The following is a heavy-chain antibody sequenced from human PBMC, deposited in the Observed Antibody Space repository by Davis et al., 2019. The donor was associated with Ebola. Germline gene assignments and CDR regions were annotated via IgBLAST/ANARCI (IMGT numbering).Heavy chain of an antibody. J-gene: IGHJ4*02. D-gene: IGHD2-15*01. CDR2: IYYSGST. CDR3: ARVRYCSGGSCFNYFDY. Sequence: SETLSLTCTVSGGSISSYYWSWIRQPPGKGLEWIGYIYYSGSTNYNPSLKSRVTISVDTSKNQFSLKLSSVTAADTAVYYCARVRYCSGGSCFNYFDYWGQRTLVTVSS. CDR1: GGSISSYY. V-gene: IGHV4-59*12.